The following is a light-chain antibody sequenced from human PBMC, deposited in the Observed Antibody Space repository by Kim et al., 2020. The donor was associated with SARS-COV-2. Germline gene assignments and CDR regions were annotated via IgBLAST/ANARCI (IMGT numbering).Light chain of an antibody. CDR1: QSVSSSY. CDR2: GAS. Sequence: APGERTTLSCRASQSVSSSYLAWYQQKPGQAPRLLIYGASSRATGIPDRFSGSGSGTDFTLTISRLEPEDFAEYYCQQYGSSPWTFGQGTKVDIK. CDR3: QQYGSSPWT. V-gene: IGKV3-20*01. J-gene: IGKJ1*01.